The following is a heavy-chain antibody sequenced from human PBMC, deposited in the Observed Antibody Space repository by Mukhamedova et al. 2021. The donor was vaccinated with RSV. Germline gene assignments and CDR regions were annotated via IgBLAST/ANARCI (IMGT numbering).Heavy chain of an antibody. CDR2: INPSGGST. Sequence: GIINPSGGSTSYAQKFQGRVTMTRDTSTSTVYMELSSLRSADTAVYYCAREEGYDILTGYSGAFDYWGQGTLVTVSS. V-gene: IGHV1-46*01. J-gene: IGHJ4*02. CDR3: AREEGYDILTGYSGAFDY. D-gene: IGHD3-9*01.